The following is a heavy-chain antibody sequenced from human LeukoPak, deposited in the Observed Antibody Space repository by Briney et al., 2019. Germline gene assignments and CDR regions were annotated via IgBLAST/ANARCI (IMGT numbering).Heavy chain of an antibody. V-gene: IGHV4-34*01. Sequence: RPSETLSLTCAVYGGSFSGYYWSWIRQPPGKGLEWIGEINHSGSTNYNPSLKSRVTISVDTSKNQFSLKLSSVTAADTAVYYCARIVRWLQTRRFDYWGQGTLVTVSS. CDR1: GGSFSGYY. D-gene: IGHD5-24*01. CDR2: INHSGST. J-gene: IGHJ4*02. CDR3: ARIVRWLQTRRFDY.